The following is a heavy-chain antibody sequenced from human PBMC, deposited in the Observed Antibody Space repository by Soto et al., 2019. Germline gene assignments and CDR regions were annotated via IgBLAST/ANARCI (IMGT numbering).Heavy chain of an antibody. V-gene: IGHV1-24*01. CDR2: FDPEDGET. Sequence: ASGKVSCKVSGYSLTELSMHWVRQAPGKGLEWMGGFDPEDGETIYAQKFQGRVTMTEDTSTDTAYMELSSLRSEDTAVYYRATPYGSGSYSNWFDPWGQGTLVTVSS. J-gene: IGHJ5*02. CDR3: ATPYGSGSYSNWFDP. D-gene: IGHD3-10*01. CDR1: GYSLTELS.